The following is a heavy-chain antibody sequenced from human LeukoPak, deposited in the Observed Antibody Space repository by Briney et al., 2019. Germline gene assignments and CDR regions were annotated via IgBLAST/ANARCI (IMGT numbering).Heavy chain of an antibody. V-gene: IGHV1-8*01. CDR3: ARAYGSNYYYYYGMDV. D-gene: IGHD3-10*01. J-gene: IGHJ6*02. Sequence: ASVKVSCKVSGYTFTSYDINWVRQATGQGLEWMGWMNPNSGNTGYAQKFQGRVTMTRNTSISTAYMELSSLRSEDTAVYYCARAYGSNYYYYYGMDVWGQGTTVTVSS. CDR1: GYTFTSYD. CDR2: MNPNSGNT.